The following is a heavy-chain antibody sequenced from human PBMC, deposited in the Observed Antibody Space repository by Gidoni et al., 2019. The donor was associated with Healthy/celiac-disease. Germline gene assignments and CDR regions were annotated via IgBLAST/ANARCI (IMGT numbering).Heavy chain of an antibody. J-gene: IGHJ6*03. CDR2: GSGGST. V-gene: IGHV3-23*01. CDR3: AKDGYRDDVVVPAAIPYYYMDV. D-gene: IGHD2-2*02. Sequence: GSGGSTYYADSVKGRFTISRDNSKNTLYLQMNSLRAEDTAVYYCAKDGYRDDVVVPAAIPYYYMDVWGKGTTVTVSS.